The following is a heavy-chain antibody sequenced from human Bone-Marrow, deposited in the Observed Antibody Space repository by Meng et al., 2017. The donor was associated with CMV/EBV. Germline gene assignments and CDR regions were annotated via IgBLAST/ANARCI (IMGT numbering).Heavy chain of an antibody. CDR2: ISAYNGNT. D-gene: IGHD2-2*02. Sequence: ASVKVSCKASGYTFTSYGISWVRQAPGQGLEWMGWISAYNGNTNYAQKLQGRVTMATDTSTSTAYMELRSLRSDDTAVYYCARARYCSRTSCYNFDYWGLGTLVTVSS. V-gene: IGHV1-18*01. J-gene: IGHJ4*02. CDR1: GYTFTSYG. CDR3: ARARYCSRTSCYNFDY.